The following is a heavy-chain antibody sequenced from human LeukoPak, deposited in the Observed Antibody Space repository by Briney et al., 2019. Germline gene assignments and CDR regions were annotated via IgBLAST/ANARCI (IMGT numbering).Heavy chain of an antibody. V-gene: IGHV3-23*01. J-gene: IGHJ1*01. CDR1: RFTFSTYG. CDR3: ARPGSSWYPEKYFQH. D-gene: IGHD6-13*01. CDR2: ISGSGSST. Sequence: PGGSLRLSCVASRFTFSTYGMSWVRQAPGKGLEWVSSISGSGSSTYYADSVKGRFTISRDNAKNTLYLQMNSLRAEDTAVYYCARPGSSWYPEKYFQHWGQGTLVTVSS.